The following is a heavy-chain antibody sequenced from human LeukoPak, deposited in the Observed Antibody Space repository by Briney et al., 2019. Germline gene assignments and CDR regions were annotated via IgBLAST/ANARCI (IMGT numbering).Heavy chain of an antibody. J-gene: IGHJ5*02. D-gene: IGHD6-19*01. Sequence: GGSLRLSCAASGFTFSDSAVHWVRQASGKGLEWVGRIRSKANTYATAYAASVKGRFTISRDDSMNTAYLQMSSLKTEDTAVYYCKVVIAVAGTWGQGTLVTVSS. CDR1: GFTFSDSA. V-gene: IGHV3-73*01. CDR3: KVVIAVAGT. CDR2: IRSKANTYAT.